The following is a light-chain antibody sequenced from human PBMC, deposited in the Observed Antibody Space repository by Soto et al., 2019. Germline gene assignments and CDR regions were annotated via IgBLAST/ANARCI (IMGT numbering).Light chain of an antibody. Sequence: IVLTQSPGTLSLSPGERATLSCRASQRVSSKYLAWYQRKPGQAPRVLIYGTSIRASGVPERFSGGGSGTDFTLTITRLEPEDFAVYYCQQYGSSRFTFGPGTKVDFK. V-gene: IGKV3-20*01. CDR3: QQYGSSRFT. CDR2: GTS. J-gene: IGKJ3*01. CDR1: QRVSSKY.